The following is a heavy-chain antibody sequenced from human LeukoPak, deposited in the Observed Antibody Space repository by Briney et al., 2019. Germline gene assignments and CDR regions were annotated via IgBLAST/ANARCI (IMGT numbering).Heavy chain of an antibody. Sequence: GGSLRLSCTASGFTFSTYAMYWVRQTPGKGLEWVSAVSSSGASTYYADSVQGRFTISRDNSENTLYLQMNSLRAEDTAIYYSAKDLTYYYDSGGYYAYYFDYWGQGTLVTVSS. V-gene: IGHV3-23*01. D-gene: IGHD3-22*01. CDR3: AKDLTYYYDSGGYYAYYFDY. CDR1: GFTFSTYA. CDR2: VSSSGAST. J-gene: IGHJ4*02.